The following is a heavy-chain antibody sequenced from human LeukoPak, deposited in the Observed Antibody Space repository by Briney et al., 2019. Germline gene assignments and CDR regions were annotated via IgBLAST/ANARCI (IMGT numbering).Heavy chain of an antibody. CDR2: IRYDGSNK. CDR1: GFTFSSYG. D-gene: IGHD6-6*01. CDR3: AKDLVGSSSWDYYYYYMDV. J-gene: IGHJ6*03. V-gene: IGHV3-30*02. Sequence: GGSLRLSCAASGFTFSSYGMHWVRQAPGKGLEGVAFIRYDGSNKYYADSVKGRFTISRDNSKNTLYLQMNSLRAEDTAVYYCAKDLVGSSSWDYYYYYMDVWGKGTTVTVSS.